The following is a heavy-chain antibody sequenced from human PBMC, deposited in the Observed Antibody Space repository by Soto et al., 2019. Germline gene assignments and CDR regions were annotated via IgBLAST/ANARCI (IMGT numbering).Heavy chain of an antibody. CDR3: FKEEDGIRCVRAVSAFLLNRSSDL. D-gene: IGHD3-10*02. J-gene: IGHJ2*01. Sequence: WTVVWVSSIDLDCRCIIKKKRKGLEWIGYIYYSGSTNYNPSLKSRVTISVDTSKNQFSLKLSSVTAADTAVYFFFKEEDGIRCVRAVSAFLLNRSSDL. CDR2: IYYSGST. CDR1: WVSSIDLD. V-gene: IGHV4-59*11.